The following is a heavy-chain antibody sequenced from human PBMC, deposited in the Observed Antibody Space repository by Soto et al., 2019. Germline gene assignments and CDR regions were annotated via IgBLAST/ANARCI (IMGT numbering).Heavy chain of an antibody. Sequence: EVQLVESGGGLAQPGGSLRLSCAASGFTFSSYWMHWVRQAPGKGLVWVSRIKSDGSSTSDADSVKGRFTISRDNAKNTVYLQMNSLRVEDTAVYYCARGLLLHYGMDVWGQGTTVTVSS. CDR1: GFTFSSYW. CDR2: IKSDGSST. V-gene: IGHV3-74*01. J-gene: IGHJ6*02. CDR3: ARGLLLHYGMDV. D-gene: IGHD5-18*01.